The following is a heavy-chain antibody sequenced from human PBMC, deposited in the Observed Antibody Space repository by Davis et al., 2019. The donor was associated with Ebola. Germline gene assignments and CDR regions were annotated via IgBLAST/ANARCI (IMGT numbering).Heavy chain of an antibody. CDR2: IYTSGST. CDR3: ARHGAPSFDAFDI. Sequence: LRLSCTVSGGSISSGSYYWSWIRQPAGKGLEWIGHIYTSGSTNYNPSLKSRVTISVDTSKNQFSLKLSSVTAADTAVYYCARHGAPSFDAFDIWGQGTMVTVSS. CDR1: GGSISSGSYY. V-gene: IGHV4-61*09. D-gene: IGHD3-16*01. J-gene: IGHJ3*02.